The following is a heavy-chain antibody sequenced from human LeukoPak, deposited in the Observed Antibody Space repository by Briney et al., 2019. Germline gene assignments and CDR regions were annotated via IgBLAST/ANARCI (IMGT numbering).Heavy chain of an antibody. CDR2: IIPILGTA. CDR3: ARDQIAAAGRVDY. J-gene: IGHJ4*02. V-gene: IGHV1-69*04. Sequence: VASVNVSCKASGGTFSSYAISWVRQAPGQGLEWMGMIIPILGTANYAQKFQGRVTITADKSTSTAYMELSSLRSEDTAVYYCARDQIAAAGRVDYWGQGTLVTVSS. CDR1: GGTFSSYA. D-gene: IGHD6-13*01.